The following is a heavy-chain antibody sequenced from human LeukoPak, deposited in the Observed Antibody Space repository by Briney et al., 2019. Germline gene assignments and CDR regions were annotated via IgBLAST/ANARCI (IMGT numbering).Heavy chain of an antibody. D-gene: IGHD3-3*01. CDR3: ARTTTIFGERTYQKYYFDY. J-gene: IGHJ4*02. CDR1: GGSFSGYY. Sequence: PSETLSLTCAVYGGSFSGYYWSWIRQPPGKGLEWIGEINHSGSTNYNPSLKSRVTISVDTSKNQFSLKLGSVTAADTAVYYCARTTTIFGERTYQKYYFDYWGQGTLVTVSS. CDR2: INHSGST. V-gene: IGHV4-34*01.